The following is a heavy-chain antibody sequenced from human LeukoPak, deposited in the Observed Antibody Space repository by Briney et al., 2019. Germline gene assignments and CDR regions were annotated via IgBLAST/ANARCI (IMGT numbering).Heavy chain of an antibody. CDR2: ISGSGGST. J-gene: IGHJ3*02. Sequence: PGGSLRLSCAASGFTFSSYAMSWVRQAPGKGLEWVSAISGSGGSTHYADSVKGRFTISRDNSNNTLYLQMNSLRAEDTAVYYCARVMVVPAAMGLVPRGGAFDIWGQGTMVTVSS. CDR3: ARVMVVPAAMGLVPRGGAFDI. D-gene: IGHD2-2*01. CDR1: GFTFSSYA. V-gene: IGHV3-23*01.